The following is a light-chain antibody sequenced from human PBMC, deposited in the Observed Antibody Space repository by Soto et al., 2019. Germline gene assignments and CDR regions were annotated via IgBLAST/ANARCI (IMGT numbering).Light chain of an antibody. Sequence: QTVVTQEPSFSVSPGGTVTLTCGLSSGSVSTSYYPSWYQQTPGQAPRTLIYSTNTSSSGVPECFSGSILGNKAALTITGAQADDESDYYCVLYMGSGIPNVFGSGTQLTVL. V-gene: IGLV8-61*02. J-gene: IGLJ6*01. CDR2: STN. CDR1: SGSVSTSYY. CDR3: VLYMGSGIPNV.